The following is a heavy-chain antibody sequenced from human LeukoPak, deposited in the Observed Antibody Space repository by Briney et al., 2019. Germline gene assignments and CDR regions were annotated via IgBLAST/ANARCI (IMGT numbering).Heavy chain of an antibody. J-gene: IGHJ4*02. CDR2: IYTSGST. CDR3: ARVGYYGVVRIFDY. D-gene: IGHD3-10*01. CDR1: GGSISSGSYY. Sequence: PSDTLSLTCTVSGGSISSGSYYWSWIRQPAGKGLEWIGRIYTSGSTNYNPSLKSRVTISVDTSKNQFSLKLSSVTAADTVVYYCARVGYYGVVRIFDYWGQGTLVTVSS. V-gene: IGHV4-61*02.